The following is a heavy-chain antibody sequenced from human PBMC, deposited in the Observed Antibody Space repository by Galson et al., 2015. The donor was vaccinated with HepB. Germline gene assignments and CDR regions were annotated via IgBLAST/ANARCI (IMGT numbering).Heavy chain of an antibody. Sequence: TLSLTCTVSGGSISSGGYYWSWIRQHPGKGLEWIGYIYYSGSTYYNPSLKSRVTISVDTSKNQFSLKLSSVTAADTAVYYCAREDLSLDVFFDYWGQGTLVTVSS. J-gene: IGHJ4*02. D-gene: IGHD1-1*01. V-gene: IGHV4-31*03. CDR1: GGSISSGGYY. CDR2: IYYSGST. CDR3: AREDLSLDVFFDY.